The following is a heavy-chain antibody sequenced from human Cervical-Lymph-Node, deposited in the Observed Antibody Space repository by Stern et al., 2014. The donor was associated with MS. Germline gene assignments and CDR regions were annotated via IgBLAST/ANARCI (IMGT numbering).Heavy chain of an antibody. CDR2: IRSRGSSI. CDR1: GFTFSDYY. CDR3: ARSHSKWLVHDAFDI. V-gene: IGHV3-11*01. J-gene: IGHJ3*02. Sequence: VQLVESGGGLVKPGGSLRLSCAASGFTFSDYYMSWIRQAPGKGLEWVSSIRSRGSSIYYADSVKGRFTICRDNAKNSLYLQMNSLRAEDTAVYYCARSHSKWLVHDAFDIWGQGTMVSVSS. D-gene: IGHD6-19*01.